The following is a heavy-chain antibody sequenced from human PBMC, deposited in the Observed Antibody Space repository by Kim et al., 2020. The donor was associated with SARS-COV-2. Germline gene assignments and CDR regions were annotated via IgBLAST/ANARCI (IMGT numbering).Heavy chain of an antibody. V-gene: IGHV4-30-4*01. J-gene: IGHJ3*01. CDR3: ARHCSDTSCYDA. CDR2: LHYTGST. D-gene: IGHD2-2*01. CDR1: GGSITGGDFY. Sequence: SETLSLTCTVSGGSITGGDFYWVWIRQPPGKGPEWIGYLHYTGSTYYNPSLKSRTAISLDTSKNQFSLKMRSVTAADTAVYYCARHCSDTSCYDA.